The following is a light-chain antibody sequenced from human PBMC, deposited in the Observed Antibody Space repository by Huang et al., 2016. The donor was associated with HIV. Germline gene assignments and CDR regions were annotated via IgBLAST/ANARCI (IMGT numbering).Light chain of an antibody. V-gene: IGKV3-15*01. CDR3: QQYNSWPLT. CDR1: QSVSSN. CDR2: GVS. Sequence: ERVMRQSPATLSVSPGERATLSCRASQSVSSNFAWYQQNPGQAPRLLIYGVSTRATGIPARVSGSGSGTEFTLTISSLQSEDFAVYYCQQYNSWPLTFGGGTKVEIK. J-gene: IGKJ4*01.